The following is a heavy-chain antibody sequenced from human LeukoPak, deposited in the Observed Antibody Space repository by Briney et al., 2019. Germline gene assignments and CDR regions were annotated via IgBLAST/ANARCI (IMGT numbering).Heavy chain of an antibody. CDR3: AKDLGIVATIWDMNWVDY. Sequence: GGSLRLSCAASGFTFSTYWMHWVRQDPGKGLVWVSRISSDASITSYADPVKGRFTISRDNAKNTLYLQMNSLRAEDTAVYYCAKDLGIVATIWDMNWVDYWGQGTLVTVSS. V-gene: IGHV3-74*01. CDR2: ISSDASIT. D-gene: IGHD2-15*01. CDR1: GFTFSTYW. J-gene: IGHJ4*02.